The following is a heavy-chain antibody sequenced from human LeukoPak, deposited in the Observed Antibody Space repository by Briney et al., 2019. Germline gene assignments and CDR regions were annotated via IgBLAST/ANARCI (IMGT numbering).Heavy chain of an antibody. J-gene: IGHJ6*03. CDR1: GYTFTSYA. CDR3: ARVRAVYYYYYYMDV. CDR2: ISADNGNT. Sequence: GASVKVSCKASGYTFTSYAISWVRQAPGQGLEWMGWISADNGNTDYAQRFQGRVTMTTDTSTSTAYMELSSLRSEDTAVYYCARVRAVYYYYYYMDVWGKGTTVTVSS. V-gene: IGHV1-18*01.